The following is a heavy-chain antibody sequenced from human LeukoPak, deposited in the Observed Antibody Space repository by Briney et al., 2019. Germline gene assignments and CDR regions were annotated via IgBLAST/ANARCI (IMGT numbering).Heavy chain of an antibody. Sequence: GASVKVSRKASGYTFTSYGISWVRQAPGQGLEWMGWISAYNGNTNYAQKLQGRVTMTTDTSTSTAYMELRSLRSDDTAVYYCARSVIILWFGESFQDYWGQGTLVTVSS. CDR2: ISAYNGNT. V-gene: IGHV1-18*01. CDR3: ARSVIILWFGESFQDY. CDR1: GYTFTSYG. J-gene: IGHJ4*02. D-gene: IGHD3-10*01.